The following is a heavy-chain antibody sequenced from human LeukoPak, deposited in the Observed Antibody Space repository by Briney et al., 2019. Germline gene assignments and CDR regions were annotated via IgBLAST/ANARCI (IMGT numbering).Heavy chain of an antibody. CDR3: ARDSGRGGTSF. D-gene: IGHD3-10*01. J-gene: IGHJ4*02. Sequence: GGSLRLSCAASGFTFSGYWMSWVRQAPGKGLEWVANIKQDGSEKYSVDSVKGRFTISRDNAKNSLYLQMNSLRVEDTAVYYCARDSGRGGTSFWGQGTLVAVSS. CDR1: GFTFSGYW. V-gene: IGHV3-7*01. CDR2: IKQDGSEK.